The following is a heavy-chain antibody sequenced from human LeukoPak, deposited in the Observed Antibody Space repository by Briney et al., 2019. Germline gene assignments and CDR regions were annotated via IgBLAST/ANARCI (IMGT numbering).Heavy chain of an antibody. J-gene: IGHJ4*02. CDR3: ARGRLRDKGTRFDY. V-gene: IGHV3-30*01. Sequence: GGSLRLSCAASGFTFSSYAMHWVRQARGKGLEWVAVISYDGSNKYYADPVKGRFTISRDNSKNTLYLQMNSLRAEDTAVYYCARGRLRDKGTRFDYWGQGTLVTVSS. CDR2: ISYDGSNK. D-gene: IGHD3-10*01. CDR1: GFTFSSYA.